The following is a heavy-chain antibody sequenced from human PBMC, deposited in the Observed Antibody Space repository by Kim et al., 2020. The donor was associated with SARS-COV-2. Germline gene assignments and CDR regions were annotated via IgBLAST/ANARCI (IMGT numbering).Heavy chain of an antibody. D-gene: IGHD3-22*01. J-gene: IGHJ4*02. V-gene: IGHV4-61*02. CDR1: GGSISSGSYY. Sequence: SETLSLTCTVSGGSISSGSYYWSWIRQPAGKGLEWIGRIYTSGSTNYNPSLKSRVTISVDTSKNQFSLKLSSVTAADTAVYYCAREKYYYDSSGYYYRGFDYWGQGTLVTVSS. CDR2: IYTSGST. CDR3: AREKYYYDSSGYYYRGFDY.